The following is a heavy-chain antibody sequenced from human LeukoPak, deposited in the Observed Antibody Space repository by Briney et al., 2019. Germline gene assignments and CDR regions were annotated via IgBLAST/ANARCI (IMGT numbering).Heavy chain of an antibody. CDR2: INPNSGGT. CDR3: ARGRLQAKPRPSNWFDP. CDR1: GYTFTGYY. D-gene: IGHD4/OR15-4a*01. J-gene: IGHJ5*02. Sequence: ASVKVSCKASGYTFTGYYMHWVRQAPGQGLEWMGWINPNSGGTNYAQKFQGRVTMTRDTSISTAYMELSRLRSDDTAVYYCARGRLQAKPRPSNWFDPWGQGTLVTVSS. V-gene: IGHV1-2*02.